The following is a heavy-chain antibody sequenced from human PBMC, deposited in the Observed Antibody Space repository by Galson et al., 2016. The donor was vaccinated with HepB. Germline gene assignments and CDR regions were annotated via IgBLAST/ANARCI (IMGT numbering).Heavy chain of an antibody. D-gene: IGHD2-15*01. J-gene: IGHJ4*02. CDR2: ISGAGGTT. CDR3: AKDGGYCSDATCYYRNS. CDR1: GFTFRYYA. Sequence: SLRLSCASSGFTFRYYAMTWVRRAPGKGLEWVSDISGAGGTTHYADSVKGRFTISRDNSRDTLYLQMDRLRAADTGVYYCAKDGGYCSDATCYYRNSWGQGTLVTVSS. V-gene: IGHV3-23*01.